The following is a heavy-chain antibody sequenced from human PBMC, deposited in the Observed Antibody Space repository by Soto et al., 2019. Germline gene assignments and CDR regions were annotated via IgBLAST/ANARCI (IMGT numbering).Heavy chain of an antibody. CDR3: VRGKVGTNPNWLDP. V-gene: IGHV3-66*01. Sequence: EVQLVESGGGLVQPGGSLRLSCAASGFSVSSSYLYWVRQAPGKGLEWVSSIYLSGSTYYTDSVKGRFSISRDNSKNTLYLQMNSLGAEYTAIYYCVRGKVGTNPNWLDPWGQGSLVTVSS. J-gene: IGHJ5*02. CDR2: IYLSGST. D-gene: IGHD2-21*02. CDR1: GFSVSSSY.